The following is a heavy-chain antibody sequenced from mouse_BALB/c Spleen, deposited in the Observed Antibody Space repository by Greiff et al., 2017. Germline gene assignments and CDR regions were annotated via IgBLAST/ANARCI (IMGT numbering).Heavy chain of an antibody. V-gene: IGHV1-4*02. Sequence: VQLQQSAAELARPGASVKMSCKASGYTFTSYTMHWVKQRPGQGLEWIGYINPSSGYTEYNQKFKDKTTLTADKSSSTAYMQLSSLTSEDSAVYYCAGVYYFDYWGQGTTLTVAS. CDR3: AGVYYFDY. J-gene: IGHJ2*01. CDR1: GYTFTSYT. CDR2: INPSSGYT.